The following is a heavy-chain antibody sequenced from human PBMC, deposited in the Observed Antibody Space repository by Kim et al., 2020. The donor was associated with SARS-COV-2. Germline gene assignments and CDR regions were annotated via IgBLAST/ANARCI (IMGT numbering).Heavy chain of an antibody. J-gene: IGHJ6*02. V-gene: IGHV5-10-1*01. CDR1: GYSFTSYW. Sequence: GESLKISCKGSGYSFTSYWISWVRQMPGKGLEWMGRIDPSDSYTNYSPSFQGHVTISADKSISTAYLQWSSLKASDTAMYYCARQEDCSSTGCFFYGMDVWGQGTTVTVSS. CDR2: IDPSDSYT. CDR3: ARQEDCSSTGCFFYGMDV. D-gene: IGHD2-2*01.